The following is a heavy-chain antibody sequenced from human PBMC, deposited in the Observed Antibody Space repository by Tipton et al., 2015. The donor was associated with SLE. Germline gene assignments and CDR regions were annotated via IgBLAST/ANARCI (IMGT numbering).Heavy chain of an antibody. CDR2: ISYDGSNK. D-gene: IGHD6-6*01. J-gene: IGHJ4*02. CDR1: GFTFSTYA. CDR3: ARPPAARDY. V-gene: IGHV3-30-3*01. Sequence: SLRLSCAASGFTFSTYAMHWVRQAPGKGLEWVAVISYDGSNKYYADSVKGRFTISRDNSKNTLYLQMNSLRAEDTAVYYCARPPAARDYWGQGTLVTVSS.